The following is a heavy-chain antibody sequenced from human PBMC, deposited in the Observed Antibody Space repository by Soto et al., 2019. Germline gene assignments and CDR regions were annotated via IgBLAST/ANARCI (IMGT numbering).Heavy chain of an antibody. CDR1: GGSISSSSYY. Sequence: SETLSLTCTVSGGSISSSSYYWGWIRQPPGKGLEWIGSIYYSGSTYYNPSLKSRVTISVDTSKNQFSLRLSSVTAADTAVYYCARLTPLKVTIFGVVTIYYYYGMDVWGQGTTVTVSS. V-gene: IGHV4-39*01. CDR2: IYYSGST. CDR3: ARLTPLKVTIFGVVTIYYYYGMDV. J-gene: IGHJ6*02. D-gene: IGHD3-3*01.